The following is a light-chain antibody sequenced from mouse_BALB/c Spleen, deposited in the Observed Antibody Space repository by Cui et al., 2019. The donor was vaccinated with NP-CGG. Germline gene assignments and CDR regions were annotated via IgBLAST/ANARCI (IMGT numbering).Light chain of an antibody. CDR3: ALWYSNHWV. Sequence: QAVVTQESALTTSTGETVTLTCRSSTGAVTTSNYANWVQEKPDHLFTGLIGGTNNRAPGVPARFSGSLIGDKAALTITWAQTEDEAIYFCALWYSNHWVFGGGTKLTVL. CDR1: TGAVTTSNY. CDR2: GTN. J-gene: IGLJ1*01. V-gene: IGLV1*01.